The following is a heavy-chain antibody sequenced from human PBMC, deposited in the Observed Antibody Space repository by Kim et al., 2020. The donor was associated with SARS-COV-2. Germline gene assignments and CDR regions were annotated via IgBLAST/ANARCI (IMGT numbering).Heavy chain of an antibody. CDR1: GGSISSSSYY. CDR3: ARRASWVPTVTVFDY. V-gene: IGHV4-39*01. CDR2: IYYSGST. D-gene: IGHD4-17*01. J-gene: IGHJ4*02. Sequence: SETLSLTCTVSGGSISSSSYYWGWIRQPPGKGLEWIGSIYYSGSTYYNPSLKSRVTISVDTSKNQFSLKLSSVTAADTAVYYCARRASWVPTVTVFDYWGQETLVTVSS.